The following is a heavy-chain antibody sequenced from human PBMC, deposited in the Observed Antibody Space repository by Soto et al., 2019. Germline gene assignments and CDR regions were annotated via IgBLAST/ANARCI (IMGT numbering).Heavy chain of an antibody. Sequence: SQTLSLTCAISGDSVSSNSAAWNWIRQSPSRGLEWLGRTYYRSKWYNDYAVSVKSRITINPDTSKNQFSLQLNSVTPEDTAVYYRARARRKYYYDSSGYYDAFDIWGQGTMVTVSS. CDR3: ARARRKYYYDSSGYYDAFDI. J-gene: IGHJ3*02. V-gene: IGHV6-1*01. CDR2: TYYRSKWYN. D-gene: IGHD3-22*01. CDR1: GDSVSSNSAA.